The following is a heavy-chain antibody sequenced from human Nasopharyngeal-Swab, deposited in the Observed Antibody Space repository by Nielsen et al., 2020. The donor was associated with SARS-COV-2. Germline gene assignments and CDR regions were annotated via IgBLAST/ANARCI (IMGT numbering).Heavy chain of an antibody. CDR3: AKAWAAAGLSFYYYMDV. Sequence: WIRQPPGKGLEWVSTLSGTGESTYYADSVTGRFAISRDNSNNTLYLQMHGLRAEDTAIYFCAKAWAAAGLSFYYYMDVWGKGTPVTVSS. J-gene: IGHJ6*03. V-gene: IGHV3-23*01. CDR2: LSGTGEST. D-gene: IGHD6-13*01.